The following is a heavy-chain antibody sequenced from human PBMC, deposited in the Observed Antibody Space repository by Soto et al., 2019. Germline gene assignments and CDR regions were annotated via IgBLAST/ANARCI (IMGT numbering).Heavy chain of an antibody. CDR2: IYYTGTT. J-gene: IGHJ4*02. V-gene: IGHV4-31*03. CDR1: GISISGSNYY. Sequence: PSETLSLTCTVSGISISGSNYYWSWTRQHPGKGLEWIGNIYYTGTTSYNASLKSRLTISVDTSKNQFSLNVASVTAADTAVYYCARGIRLAYGYHYDFDYWGQGTLVTVSS. D-gene: IGHD3-22*01. CDR3: ARGIRLAYGYHYDFDY.